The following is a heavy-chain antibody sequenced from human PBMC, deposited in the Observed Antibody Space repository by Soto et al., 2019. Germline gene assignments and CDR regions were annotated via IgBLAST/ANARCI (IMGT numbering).Heavy chain of an antibody. Sequence: ASVKVSCKASGYTFTSYDINWVRQATGQGLEWMGWMNPNSGNTGYAQKFQGRVTMTRNTSISTAYMELSSLRSEDTAVYYCARPYYYDSSGYKAHYYYGMDVWGQGTTVTVSS. D-gene: IGHD3-22*01. CDR1: GYTFTSYD. CDR3: ARPYYYDSSGYKAHYYYGMDV. V-gene: IGHV1-8*01. CDR2: MNPNSGNT. J-gene: IGHJ6*02.